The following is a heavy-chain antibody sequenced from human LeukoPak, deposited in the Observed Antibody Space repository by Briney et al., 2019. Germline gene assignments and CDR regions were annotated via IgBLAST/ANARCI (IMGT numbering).Heavy chain of an antibody. CDR1: GYSFTSYW. D-gene: IGHD5-24*01. CDR2: IYPGDSDT. J-gene: IGHJ3*02. CDR3: ARSTGELATMGAFDI. Sequence: PGESLKISCKGSGYSFTSYWIGWVRQMPGKGLEWMGIIYPGDSDTRYSPSFQGQVTISADKSISTAYLQWSSLKASDTAMYYCARSTGELATMGAFDIWGQGTMVTVSS. V-gene: IGHV5-51*01.